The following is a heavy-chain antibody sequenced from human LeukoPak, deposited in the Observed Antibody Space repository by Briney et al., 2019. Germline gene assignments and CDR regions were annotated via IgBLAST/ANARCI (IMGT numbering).Heavy chain of an antibody. D-gene: IGHD3-10*01. J-gene: IGHJ4*02. CDR1: GFTFSGFS. V-gene: IGHV3-7*01. CDR2: IEQDGSER. Sequence: GGSLRLSCAASGFTFSGFSMTWVRQSPTKGLEWVANIEQDGSERYYVDSVKGRFTISRDNAKNSLSLQMNNLRVEDTAVYYCARAGSHWHYVYWGQGTVVTVSS. CDR3: ARAGSHWHYVY.